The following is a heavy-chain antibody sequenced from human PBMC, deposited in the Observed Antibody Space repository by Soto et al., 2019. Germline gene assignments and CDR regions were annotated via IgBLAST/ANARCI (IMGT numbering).Heavy chain of an antibody. CDR2: IDGGSGNT. D-gene: IGHD1-1*01. J-gene: IGHJ4*02. V-gene: IGHV1-3*01. CDR3: ARDRVLNGLFDY. CDR1: GYTFTSYG. Sequence: QVQLVQSGAEVKKPGASVKVSCKASGYTFTSYGIHWVRQAPGQGLEWMGGIDGGSGNTKYSPKIQGRVTVTRDTSATTAYMELSSLRSEDTDVYYCARDRVLNGLFDYWGQGNLVTVS.